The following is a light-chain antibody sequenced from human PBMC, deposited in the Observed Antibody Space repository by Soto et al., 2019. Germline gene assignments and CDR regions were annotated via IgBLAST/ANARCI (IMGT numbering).Light chain of an antibody. Sequence: QSALTQPASVSGSPGQSITISCTGTSSDVGTYKYVSWYQQHPGKAPKLMIYEVTNRPSGVSNRFSGSKSGNTASLTISGLQAEDEADYYCSSYTSSSSVIFGGGTKVTVL. CDR2: EVT. CDR3: SSYTSSSSVI. J-gene: IGLJ2*01. CDR1: SSDVGTYKY. V-gene: IGLV2-14*01.